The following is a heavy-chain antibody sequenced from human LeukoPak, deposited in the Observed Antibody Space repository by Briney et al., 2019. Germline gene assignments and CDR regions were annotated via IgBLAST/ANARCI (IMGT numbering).Heavy chain of an antibody. D-gene: IGHD2-21*01. J-gene: IGHJ6*03. Sequence: GGSLRLSCAASGFTFSSYSMNWARQAPGKGLEWVSSINSVSYMYYADSAKGRFTISRDNAKNSLYLQMNSLRAEDTAVYYCARDRHSTYYYHMDVWGKGTTVTVSS. V-gene: IGHV3-21*01. CDR1: GFTFSSYS. CDR3: ARDRHSTYYYHMDV. CDR2: INSVSYM.